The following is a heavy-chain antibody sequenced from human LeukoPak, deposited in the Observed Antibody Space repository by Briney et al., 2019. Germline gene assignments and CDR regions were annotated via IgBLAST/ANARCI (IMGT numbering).Heavy chain of an antibody. J-gene: IGHJ4*02. V-gene: IGHV4-39*01. Sequence: SETLSLTCTVSGGSISSSSYYWGWIRQPPGKELEWIGSSYYSGSTYYNPSLKSRVTISVDTSKNQFSLKLSSVTAADTAVYYCARTWIQLWLLYYRGQGALVTVSS. CDR2: SYYSGST. CDR3: ARTWIQLWLLYY. D-gene: IGHD5-18*01. CDR1: GGSISSSSYY.